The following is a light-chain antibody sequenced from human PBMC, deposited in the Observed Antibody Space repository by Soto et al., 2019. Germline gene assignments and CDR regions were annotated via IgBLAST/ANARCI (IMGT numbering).Light chain of an antibody. CDR3: QQYSSYWT. V-gene: IGKV3-20*01. CDR2: GAS. J-gene: IGKJ1*01. CDR1: ETVSSDF. Sequence: EIVLTQSPGTLSFSPGDRAALSCRASETVSSDFLAWYQQKPGQAPRLLIYGASNRATGIPDRFSGSGSGTEFTLTISSLQPDDFATYYCQQYSSYWTFAQGTKVDIK.